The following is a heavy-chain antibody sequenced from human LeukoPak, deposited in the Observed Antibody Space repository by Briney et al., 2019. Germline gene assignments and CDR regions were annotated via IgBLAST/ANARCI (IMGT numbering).Heavy chain of an antibody. Sequence: GGSLRLSCAASGFTFSSYSMNWVRQAPGQGLEWVSSISSSSSYIYYADSVKGRFTISRDNAKNSLYLQMNSLRAEDTAVYYCAKGPPVDPWGQGTLVTVSS. CDR1: GFTFSSYS. CDR2: ISSSSSYI. V-gene: IGHV3-21*04. J-gene: IGHJ5*02. CDR3: AKGPPVDP.